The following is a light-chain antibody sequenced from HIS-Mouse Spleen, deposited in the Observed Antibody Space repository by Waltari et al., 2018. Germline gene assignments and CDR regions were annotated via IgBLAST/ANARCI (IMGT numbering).Light chain of an antibody. J-gene: IGLJ3*02. V-gene: IGLV3-10*01. CDR1: ALPKKY. CDR3: YSTDSSGNHRRV. Sequence: SYELTQPPSVSVSPGQTARITCSGDALPKKYAYWYQQKSRQAPVLGIYKDSKRPAGIPERFSGSSSGTMATLTISGAQVEDEADYYCYSTDSSGNHRRVFGGGTKLTVL. CDR2: KDS.